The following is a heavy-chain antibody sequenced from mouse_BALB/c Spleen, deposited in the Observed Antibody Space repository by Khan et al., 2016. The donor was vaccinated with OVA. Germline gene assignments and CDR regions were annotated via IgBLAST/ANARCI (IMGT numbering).Heavy chain of an antibody. Sequence: QVQLQQSGAELMKPGASVKISCAATGYAFRSYWIEWVKQRPGHGLEWVGEILPGTGNTKYNEKFEGKATLTADTSSNTAHLQLSSLTSEDSAVYYCTRPYYADYWGQGTTLTVSS. CDR3: TRPYYADY. V-gene: IGHV1-9*01. CDR1: GYAFRSYW. D-gene: IGHD2-10*01. J-gene: IGHJ2*01. CDR2: ILPGTGNT.